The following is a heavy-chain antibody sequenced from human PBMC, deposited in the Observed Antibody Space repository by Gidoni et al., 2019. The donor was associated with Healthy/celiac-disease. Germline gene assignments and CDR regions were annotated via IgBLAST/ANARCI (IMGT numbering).Heavy chain of an antibody. CDR1: GFPFSSYA. V-gene: IGHV3-23*01. D-gene: IGHD2-15*01. CDR3: AKDRRGGPDAFDI. J-gene: IGHJ3*02. CDR2: ISGSGGST. Sequence: EVQLLESGGGLVQPGGSLRLSCAASGFPFSSYAMSWVRQAPGKGLEWVSAISGSGGSTYYADSVKGRFTISRDNSKNTLYLQMNSLRAEDTAVYYCAKDRRGGPDAFDIWGQGTMVTVSS.